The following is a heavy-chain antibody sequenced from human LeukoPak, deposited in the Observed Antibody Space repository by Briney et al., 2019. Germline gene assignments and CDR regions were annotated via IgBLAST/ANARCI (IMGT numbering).Heavy chain of an antibody. J-gene: IGHJ4*02. CDR2: ISDVGGTT. CDR1: GFTFKTYS. Sequence: GGSLRLSCEASGFTFKTYSMNWVRQAPGKGLEWISYISDVGGTTNYADSVKGRFTMSRDNAQNSLFLQMEGLKVEDTAVYYCATVNFYYDDSGYLPFDHWGQGTLVVISS. D-gene: IGHD3-16*01. CDR3: ATVNFYYDDSGYLPFDH. V-gene: IGHV3-48*04.